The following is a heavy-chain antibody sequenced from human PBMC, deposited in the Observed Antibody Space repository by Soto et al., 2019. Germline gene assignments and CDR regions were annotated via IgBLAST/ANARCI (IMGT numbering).Heavy chain of an antibody. CDR2: ITTGNDYI. CDR1: GFTLSSFS. D-gene: IGHD6-19*01. V-gene: IGHV3-21*01. Sequence: LGGSLRLSCVGSGFTLSSFSMSWVRQTPGKGLEWVSSITTGNDYISYADSVKGRLTISRDNAKNSLFLRMNSLRADDTALYFCARDSYSSLFDSWGQGTLVTVSS. J-gene: IGHJ5*01. CDR3: ARDSYSSLFDS.